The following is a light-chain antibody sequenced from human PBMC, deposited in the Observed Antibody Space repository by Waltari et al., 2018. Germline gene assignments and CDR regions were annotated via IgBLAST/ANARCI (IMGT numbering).Light chain of an antibody. V-gene: IGKV3-11*01. Sequence: VLTQSPATLSLSPGERATLSCRASQSIDTSVGWYQQIPGQAPRLLIYDASNRATGIPPRFSGSGSGTDFSLTISSLDPEDFAVYYCQQGVTFGGGTRVEIK. CDR3: QQGVT. CDR1: QSIDTS. CDR2: DAS. J-gene: IGKJ4*01.